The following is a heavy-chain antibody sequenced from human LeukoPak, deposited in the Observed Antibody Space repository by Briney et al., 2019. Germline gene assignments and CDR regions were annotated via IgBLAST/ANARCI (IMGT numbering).Heavy chain of an antibody. Sequence: HPGGSLRLSCAASGFTFNNYAMSWVRQAPGEGLEWVSAISGSGGTTYYADSVKGRFTFSRDNSKNTLYLQMNSLRAEDTAVYYCAKEEGYYYDSGGYYVEYFQHWGQGTLVTVSS. CDR3: AKEEGYYYDSGGYYVEYFQH. D-gene: IGHD3-22*01. CDR2: ISGSGGTT. CDR1: GFTFNNYA. J-gene: IGHJ1*01. V-gene: IGHV3-23*01.